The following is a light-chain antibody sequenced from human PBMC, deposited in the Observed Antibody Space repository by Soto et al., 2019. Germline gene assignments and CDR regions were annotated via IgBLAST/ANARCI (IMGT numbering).Light chain of an antibody. CDR2: DAS. CDR1: QSVSSY. J-gene: IGKJ4*01. V-gene: IGKV3-11*01. CDR3: QQRSNWLT. Sequence: EIVLTQSPSTLSFSPWERSTLAFRASQSVSSYLAWYQQKPGQAPRLLIYDASNRATGIPARFSGSGSGTDFTLTISSLEPEDFAVYYCQQRSNWLTFGGGTKVDIK.